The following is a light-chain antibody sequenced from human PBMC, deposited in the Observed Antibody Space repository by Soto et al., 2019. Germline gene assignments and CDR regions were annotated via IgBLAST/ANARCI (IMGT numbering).Light chain of an antibody. CDR1: QSVSSSH. J-gene: IGKJ1*01. Sequence: EVELTQSPGTLSLSPGERATLSCRASQSVSSSHLAWYQQKRGQAPRLLIYDTSTRATGIPDRFSGSGSGTDFTLTISRLEPEDFAVYHCQQYGASPWTFGQGSMVDVK. V-gene: IGKV3-20*01. CDR3: QQYGASPWT. CDR2: DTS.